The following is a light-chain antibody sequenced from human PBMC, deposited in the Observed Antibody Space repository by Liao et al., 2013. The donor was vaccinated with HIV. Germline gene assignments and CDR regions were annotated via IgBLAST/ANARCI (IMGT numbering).Light chain of an antibody. J-gene: IGLJ1*01. CDR1: ALSSQY. CDR2: YDS. V-gene: IGLV3-21*01. CDR3: QVWDSSSDHYV. Sequence: SYELTQPPSVSVSPGQTARITCSGDALSSQYAHWYQQKPGQAPVLVIYYDSDRPSGIPERFSGSNSGNTATLTISRVEAGDEADYYCQVWDSSSDHYVFGTGTKVTVL.